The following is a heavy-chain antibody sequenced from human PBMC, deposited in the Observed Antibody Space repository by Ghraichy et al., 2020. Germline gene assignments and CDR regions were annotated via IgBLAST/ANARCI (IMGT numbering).Heavy chain of an antibody. D-gene: IGHD3-10*01. CDR3: TTDIALWFGELFDY. CDR1: GFTFSNAW. J-gene: IGHJ4*02. V-gene: IGHV3-15*01. Sequence: GGSLRLSCAASGFTFSNAWMSWVRQAPGKGLEWVGRIKSKTDGGTTDYAAPVKGRFTISRDDSKNTLYLQMNSLKTEDTAVYYCTTDIALWFGELFDYWGQGTLVTVSS. CDR2: IKSKTDGGTT.